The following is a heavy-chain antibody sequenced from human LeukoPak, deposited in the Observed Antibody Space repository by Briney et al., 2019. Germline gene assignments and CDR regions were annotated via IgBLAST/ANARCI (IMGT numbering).Heavy chain of an antibody. Sequence: PGGSLRLSCAASGFTFSSYSMNWVRQAPGKGLEWVSSISSSSGYIYYADSVKGRFTISRDNAKNSLFLQMNSLRAEDTAVYYCATGGPGFALDIWGQGTMVTVFS. D-gene: IGHD3-16*01. V-gene: IGHV3-21*01. CDR3: ATGGPGFALDI. CDR2: ISSSSGYI. CDR1: GFTFSSYS. J-gene: IGHJ3*02.